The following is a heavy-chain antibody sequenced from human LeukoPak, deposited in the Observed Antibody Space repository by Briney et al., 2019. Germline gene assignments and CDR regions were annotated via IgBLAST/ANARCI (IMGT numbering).Heavy chain of an antibody. CDR1: GYTFTVYF. J-gene: IGHJ5*02. D-gene: IGHD5-12*01. CDR3: ARPSGYGGEYWFDP. Sequence: ASVKVSCKASGYTFTVYFMHWVRQAPGQGLEWMGWINPNSGGTNYAQKFQGRVTMTRDTSISTAYMELSRLRSDDKAMYYCARPSGYGGEYWFDPWGQGTLVTVSS. V-gene: IGHV1-2*02. CDR2: INPNSGGT.